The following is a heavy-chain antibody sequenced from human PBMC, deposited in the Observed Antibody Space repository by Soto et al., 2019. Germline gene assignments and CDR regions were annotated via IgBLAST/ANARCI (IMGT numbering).Heavy chain of an antibody. Sequence: QITLKESGPTLVKPTQTLTLTCTFSGFSLSMSGVGVGWIRQPPGKALEWLALIYWDDDKRYSLSLKSRHTINKDHSKNQVVLTLTNMDPVDTPTYYCARGLPYCSSTNCPNCFDPWGQGTLVTVSS. D-gene: IGHD2-2*01. CDR1: GFSLSMSGVG. V-gene: IGHV2-5*02. CDR2: IYWDDDK. CDR3: ARGLPYCSSTNCPNCFDP. J-gene: IGHJ5*02.